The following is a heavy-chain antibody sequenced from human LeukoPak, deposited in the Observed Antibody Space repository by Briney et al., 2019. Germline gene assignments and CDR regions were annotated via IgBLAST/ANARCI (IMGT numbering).Heavy chain of an antibody. D-gene: IGHD3-9*01. V-gene: IGHV3-66*01. Sequence: GSLRLSCAASEFSVGSNYMTWVRQAPGKGLEWVSLIYSGGSTYYADSVKGRFTISRDNSKNTLYLQMNSLRAEDTAVYYCAKAIDILTGPFDYWGQGTLVTVSS. CDR1: EFSVGSNY. CDR3: AKAIDILTGPFDY. CDR2: IYSGGST. J-gene: IGHJ4*02.